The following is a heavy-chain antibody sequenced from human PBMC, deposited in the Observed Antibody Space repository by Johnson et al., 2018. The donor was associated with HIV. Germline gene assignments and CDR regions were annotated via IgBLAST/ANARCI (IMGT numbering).Heavy chain of an antibody. CDR3: TPDWGLWFGELLHDAFDI. V-gene: IGHV3-15*01. D-gene: IGHD3-10*01. CDR2: IKSKTDGGTT. Sequence: VQLVESGGGVVQPGRSLRLSCAASGFTFSNAWMSWVRQAPGKGLEWVGRIKSKTDGGTTDYAAPVKGRFTISRDDSKNTLYLQMNSLKTEDTAVYYCTPDWGLWFGELLHDAFDIWGQGTMVTVSS. CDR1: GFTFSNAW. J-gene: IGHJ3*02.